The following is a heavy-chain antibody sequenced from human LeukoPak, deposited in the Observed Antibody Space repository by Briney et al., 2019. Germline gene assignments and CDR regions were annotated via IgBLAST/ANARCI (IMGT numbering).Heavy chain of an antibody. Sequence: SETLSLTCTVSGVSITSNYWSWIRQSPGKGLEWIGYMYHSGRTNYNPSLKSRVTISIDTSTNQFSLNLSSVTVADTAVYYCARDLEGYNWFDPWGQGTLVTVSS. CDR1: GVSITSNY. CDR3: ARDLEGYNWFDP. V-gene: IGHV4-59*01. CDR2: MYHSGRT. J-gene: IGHJ5*02.